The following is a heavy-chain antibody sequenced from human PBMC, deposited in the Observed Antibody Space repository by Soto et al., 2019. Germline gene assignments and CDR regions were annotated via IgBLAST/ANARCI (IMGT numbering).Heavy chain of an antibody. D-gene: IGHD6-19*01. CDR1: GFTFSSYA. CDR3: AKGGAVAGMFDY. CDR2: ISGSGGST. Sequence: EVQLLESGGGLVQPGGSLRLSCAASGFTFSSYAMSWVSQAPGKGLEWVSAISGSGGSTYYADSVKGRFTISRDNSKNTLYLQMNSLRAEDTAVYYCAKGGAVAGMFDYWGQGTLVTVSS. J-gene: IGHJ4*02. V-gene: IGHV3-23*01.